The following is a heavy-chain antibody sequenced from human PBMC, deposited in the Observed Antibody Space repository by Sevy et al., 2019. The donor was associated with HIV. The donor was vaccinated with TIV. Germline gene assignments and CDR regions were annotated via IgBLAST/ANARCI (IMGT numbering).Heavy chain of an antibody. Sequence: SETLSLTCTVSGGSINSDHWNWIRQPPGKGLEWIGYVYYTGGTNYNPSLKNRVTISLDRTKNQFSLKLTSVTDADTAVYYCARRNDFDIWGQGTMVTVSS. V-gene: IGHV4-59*08. J-gene: IGHJ3*02. CDR2: VYYTGGT. CDR3: ARRNDFDI. CDR1: GGSINSDH.